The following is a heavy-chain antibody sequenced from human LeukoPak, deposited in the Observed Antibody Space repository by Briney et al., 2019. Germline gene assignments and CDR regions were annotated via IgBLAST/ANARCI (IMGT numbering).Heavy chain of an antibody. CDR2: ISGSGGST. V-gene: IGHV3-23*01. CDR3: AKARSSSWYYFDY. J-gene: IGHJ4*02. CDR1: GSTFSSYA. Sequence: PGGSLRLSCAASGSTFSSYAMSWVRQAPGKGLEWVSAISGSGGSTYYADSVKGRFTISRDNSKNTLYLQMNSLRAEDTAVYYCAKARSSSWYYFDYWGQGTLVTVSS. D-gene: IGHD6-13*01.